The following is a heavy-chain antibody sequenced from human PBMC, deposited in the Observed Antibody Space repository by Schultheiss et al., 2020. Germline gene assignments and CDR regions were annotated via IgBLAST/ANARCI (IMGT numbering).Heavy chain of an antibody. CDR2: ISSSSSTI. J-gene: IGHJ4*02. V-gene: IGHV3-48*01. CDR1: GFTFGDYA. Sequence: CGSLRLSCTASGFTFGDYAMSWFRQAPGKGLEWVSYISSSSSTIYYADSVKGRFTISRDNSKNTLYLQMNSLRGDDTALYYCATHPSGYDYLDFWGQGTLVTVSS. D-gene: IGHD5-12*01. CDR3: ATHPSGYDYLDF.